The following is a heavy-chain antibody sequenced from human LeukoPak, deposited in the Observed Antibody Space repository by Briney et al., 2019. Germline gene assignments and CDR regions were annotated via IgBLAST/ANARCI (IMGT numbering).Heavy chain of an antibody. Sequence: GASVKVSCKASGYTFTSYDINWVRQATGQGLEWMGWMNPNSGNTGYAQKFQGRVTMTRNTSISTAYMELSSLRSEDTAVYYCAADLRYFDWLLSSWGQGTLVTVSS. CDR1: GYTFTSYD. CDR2: MNPNSGNT. D-gene: IGHD3-9*01. J-gene: IGHJ5*02. V-gene: IGHV1-8*01. CDR3: AADLRYFDWLLSS.